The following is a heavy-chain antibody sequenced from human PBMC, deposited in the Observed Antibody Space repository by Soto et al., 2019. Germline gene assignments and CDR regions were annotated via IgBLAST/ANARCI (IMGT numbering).Heavy chain of an antibody. V-gene: IGHV3-33*01. CDR3: AREYGGGGYFAY. CDR2: IWYDGSNK. Sequence: QVQLVESGGGVVQPGRSLRLSCTASGFTFSSFGMHWVRQAPGKGLEWVAVIWYDGSNKYYADSVKGRFTISRDNSKNTLFLQMNSLRAEDTAVYYCAREYGGGGYFAYWGQGTLVTVSS. J-gene: IGHJ4*02. D-gene: IGHD1-26*01. CDR1: GFTFSSFG.